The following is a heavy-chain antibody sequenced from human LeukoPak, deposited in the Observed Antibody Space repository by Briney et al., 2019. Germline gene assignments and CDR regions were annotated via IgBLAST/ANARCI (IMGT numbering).Heavy chain of an antibody. V-gene: IGHV3-30*02. CDR2: IRYDGSNK. CDR1: GFTFSSYG. Sequence: GGSLRLSCAASGFTFSSYGMHWVRQAPGKGLEWVAFIRYDGSNKYYADSVKGRFTISRDNSKNTLYLQMNSLRAEDTAVYYCAKVRGQGCSSGWYRFDYWGQGTLVTVSS. J-gene: IGHJ4*02. D-gene: IGHD6-19*01. CDR3: AKVRGQGCSSGWYRFDY.